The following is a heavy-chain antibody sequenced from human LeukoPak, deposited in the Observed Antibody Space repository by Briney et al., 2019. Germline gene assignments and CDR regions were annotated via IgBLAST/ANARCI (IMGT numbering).Heavy chain of an antibody. J-gene: IGHJ4*02. D-gene: IGHD6-13*01. CDR2: INPSGGST. CDR3: ARASGSSWYSVSSY. Sequence: ASVRVSYRASGYTFTSYYMHWVRQAPGQGREGMGIINPSGGSTRYPQKFQGRVTMPRHTSTRTVYMELTSLRSEDTAVYYCARASGSSWYSVSSYWGQGTLVTVSS. CDR1: GYTFTSYY. V-gene: IGHV1-46*01.